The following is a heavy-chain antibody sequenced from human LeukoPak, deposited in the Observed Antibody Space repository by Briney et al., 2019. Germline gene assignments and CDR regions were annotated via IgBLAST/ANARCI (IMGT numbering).Heavy chain of an antibody. V-gene: IGHV4-39*01. Sequence: PSETLSLTCTVSGGSISSSSYYWGWIRQPPGKGLEWIGSIYYSGSTYYNPSLKSRVTISVDMSKNQFSLKLSSVTAADAAVYYCARRDYDFWSGYHDYWGQGTLVTVSS. J-gene: IGHJ4*02. CDR2: IYYSGST. CDR3: ARRDYDFWSGYHDY. CDR1: GGSISSSSYY. D-gene: IGHD3-3*01.